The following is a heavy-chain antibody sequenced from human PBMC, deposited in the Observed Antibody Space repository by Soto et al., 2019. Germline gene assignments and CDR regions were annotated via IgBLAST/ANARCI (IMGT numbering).Heavy chain of an antibody. CDR3: AREPRLVIREGYFDY. J-gene: IGHJ4*02. CDR2: IYPGDSDT. Sequence: GESLKISCKGSGYSFTSYWIGWVRQMPGKGLEWMGIIYPGDSDTRYSPSFQGQVTISADKSISTAYLQWSSLKASDTAMYYCAREPRLVIREGYFDYWGQGTLVTVSS. D-gene: IGHD3-9*01. V-gene: IGHV5-51*01. CDR1: GYSFTSYW.